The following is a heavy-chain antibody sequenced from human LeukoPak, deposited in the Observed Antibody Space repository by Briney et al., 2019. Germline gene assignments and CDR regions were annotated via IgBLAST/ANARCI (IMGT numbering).Heavy chain of an antibody. CDR3: ARVWWGSGSYYNRWFDP. J-gene: IGHJ5*02. CDR1: GGSISSYY. CDR2: IYHSGST. V-gene: IGHV4-59*12. D-gene: IGHD3-10*01. Sequence: PSETLSLTCTVSGGSISSYYWSWIRQPPGKGLEWIGYIYHSGSTYYNPSLKSRVTISVDRSKNQFSLKLSSVTAADTAVYYCARVWWGSGSYYNRWFDPWGQGTLVTVSS.